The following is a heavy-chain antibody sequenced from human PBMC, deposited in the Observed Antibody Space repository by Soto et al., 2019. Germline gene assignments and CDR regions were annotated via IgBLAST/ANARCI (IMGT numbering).Heavy chain of an antibody. CDR2: IYYSGST. CDR1: CGSIISSSYY. V-gene: IGHV4-39*01. Sequence: SATLSLTCTVSCGSIISSSYYWGWFRQPPGKGLEWIGSIYYSGSTYYNPSLKSRVTISVDTSKNQFSLKLSSVTAADTAVYYCARRPGSYFDYWGQGTLVTVSS. CDR3: ARRPGSYFDY. J-gene: IGHJ4*02. D-gene: IGHD3-10*01.